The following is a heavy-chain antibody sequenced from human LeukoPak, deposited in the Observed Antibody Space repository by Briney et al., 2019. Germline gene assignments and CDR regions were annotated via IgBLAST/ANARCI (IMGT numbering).Heavy chain of an antibody. J-gene: IGHJ4*02. V-gene: IGHV3-48*03. Sequence: PGGSLRLSCAASGFTFSSYEMNWVRQAPGKGLEWVLYISSSGSTIYYADSVKGRFTISRDNAKNSLYLQMNSLRAEDTAVYYCAKRSAESSGYFNYWGQGILVTVSS. CDR2: ISSSGSTI. D-gene: IGHD6-19*01. CDR3: AKRSAESSGYFNY. CDR1: GFTFSSYE.